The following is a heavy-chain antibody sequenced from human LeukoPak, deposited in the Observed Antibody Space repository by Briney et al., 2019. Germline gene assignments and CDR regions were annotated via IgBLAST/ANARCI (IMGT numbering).Heavy chain of an antibody. J-gene: IGHJ4*02. CDR1: GGSISSSSYY. D-gene: IGHD1-26*01. V-gene: IGHV4-39*07. CDR3: ARDSGRVGATGFDY. Sequence: PSETLSLTCSVSGGSISSSSYYWDWIRQPPGKGLEWIGSIYYSGSTYYNPSLKSRVTISVDTSKNQFSLKLSSVTAADTAVYYCARDSGRVGATGFDYWGQGTLVTVSS. CDR2: IYYSGST.